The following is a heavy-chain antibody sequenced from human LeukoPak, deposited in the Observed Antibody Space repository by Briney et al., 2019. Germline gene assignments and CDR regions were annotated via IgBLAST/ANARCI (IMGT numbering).Heavy chain of an antibody. Sequence: TGGSLRLSCAASGFTFSSYSMNWVRQAPGKGLEWVSSISSSSSYIYYADSVKGRFTISRDNAKNSLYPQMNSLRAEDTAVYYCARGRIAARSGAFDIWGQGTMVTVSS. D-gene: IGHD6-6*01. CDR3: ARGRIAARSGAFDI. CDR2: ISSSSSYI. J-gene: IGHJ3*02. V-gene: IGHV3-21*01. CDR1: GFTFSSYS.